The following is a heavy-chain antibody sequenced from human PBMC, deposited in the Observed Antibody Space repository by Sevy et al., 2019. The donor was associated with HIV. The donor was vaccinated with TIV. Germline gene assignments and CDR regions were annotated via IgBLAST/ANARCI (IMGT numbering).Heavy chain of an antibody. J-gene: IGHJ6*02. CDR2: ISYDGSNK. CDR1: GFTFSNYA. Sequence: GGSLSLSCAASGFTFSNYAMYWVRQAPGKGLEWVAVISYDGSNKYYADSVKGRFTISRDNSKNTLYLQMNSLRAEDTAVYYCARVLSYDFWSGYPYSMDVWGQGTTVTVSS. D-gene: IGHD3-3*01. CDR3: ARVLSYDFWSGYPYSMDV. V-gene: IGHV3-30-3*01.